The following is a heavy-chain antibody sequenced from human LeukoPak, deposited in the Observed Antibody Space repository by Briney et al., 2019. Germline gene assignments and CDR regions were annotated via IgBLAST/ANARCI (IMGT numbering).Heavy chain of an antibody. J-gene: IGHJ4*02. CDR1: GYTFTSYD. CDR3: AREYSGYDYGRQFDY. V-gene: IGHV1-8*01. D-gene: IGHD5-12*01. CDR2: VNPKTGNT. Sequence: GASVKVSCKASGYTFTSYDINWVRPATGQGLEWMGWVNPKTGNTGYAQNFQGRVTMTTDTSTSTAYMELRSLRSDDTAVYYCAREYSGYDYGRQFDYWGQGTLVTVSS.